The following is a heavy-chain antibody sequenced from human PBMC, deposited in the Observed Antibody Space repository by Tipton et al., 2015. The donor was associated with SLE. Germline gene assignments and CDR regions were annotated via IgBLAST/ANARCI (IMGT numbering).Heavy chain of an antibody. CDR2: IYHTATT. J-gene: IGHJ5*02. CDR1: GFTFGDYT. Sequence: LRLSCTASGFTFGDYTVSWVRQAPGKGLEWIGAIYHTATTYYNPSLKSRVTMSVDTSKNELSLKLTSVTAADTAVYFCSRLARYDPGGYYTIGLDPWGQGTRVTVSS. V-gene: IGHV4-59*04. D-gene: IGHD3-22*01. CDR3: SRLARYDPGGYYTIGLDP.